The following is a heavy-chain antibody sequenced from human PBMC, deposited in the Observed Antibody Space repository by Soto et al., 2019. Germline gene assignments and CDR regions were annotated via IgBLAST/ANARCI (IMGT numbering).Heavy chain of an antibody. V-gene: IGHV4-30-2*06. CDR3: ATSSSGWPDWFDP. CDR2: IFHSGST. CDR1: GGSFRDDGYS. Sequence: SETLSLTCTVSGGSFRDDGYSWNWIRQSPGKGLEWIGCIFHSGSTLYSPSLKSRVSMSLDVSKNQFSLALTSVTAADTAVYYCATSSSGWPDWFDPWSPGSLVPVS. D-gene: IGHD6-19*01. J-gene: IGHJ5*02.